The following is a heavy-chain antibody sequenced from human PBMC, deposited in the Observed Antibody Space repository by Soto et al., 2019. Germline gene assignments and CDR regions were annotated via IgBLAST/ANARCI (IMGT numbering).Heavy chain of an antibody. CDR2: INPSGGST. J-gene: IGHJ6*03. CDR1: GYTFTSYY. Sequence: QVQLVQSGAEVKKPGASVKVSCKASGYTFTSYYMHWVRQAPGQGLEWMGIINPSGGSTSYAQKCQGRVTMTRDTSTSTVYMELSSLRSEDTAVYYCARAPAAGRVDYYYYYYMDVWGKGTTVTVSS. CDR3: ARAPAAGRVDYYYYYYMDV. V-gene: IGHV1-46*03. D-gene: IGHD6-13*01.